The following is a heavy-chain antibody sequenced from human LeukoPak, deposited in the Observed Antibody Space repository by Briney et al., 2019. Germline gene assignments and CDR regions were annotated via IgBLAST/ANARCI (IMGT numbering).Heavy chain of an antibody. V-gene: IGHV3-30*18. Sequence: PGGSLRLSCAASGFTFSSYGMHWVRQAPGKGLEWVAVISYDGSNKYYADSVKGRFTISRDNSKNTLYLQMNSLRAEDTAVYYCAKDFSIESPESGYGLFDYWGQGTLVTVSS. CDR1: GFTFSSYG. J-gene: IGHJ4*02. CDR3: AKDFSIESPESGYGLFDY. D-gene: IGHD5-12*01. CDR2: ISYDGSNK.